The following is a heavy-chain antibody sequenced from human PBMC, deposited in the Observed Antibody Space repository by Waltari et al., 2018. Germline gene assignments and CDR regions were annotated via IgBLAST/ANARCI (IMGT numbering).Heavy chain of an antibody. J-gene: IGHJ5*02. CDR1: GVSFSGYY. CDR3: ARVSFYCSSTSCYADWFDP. V-gene: IGHV4-34*01. D-gene: IGHD2-2*01. CDR2: INHSGST. Sequence: QVQLQQWGAGLLKPSEPLSLTCAVYGVSFSGYYWSWIRQPPVKGLEWIGEINHSGSTNYNPSLKSRVTISVDTSKNQFSLKLSSVTAADTAVYYCARVSFYCSSTSCYADWFDPWGQGTLVTVSS.